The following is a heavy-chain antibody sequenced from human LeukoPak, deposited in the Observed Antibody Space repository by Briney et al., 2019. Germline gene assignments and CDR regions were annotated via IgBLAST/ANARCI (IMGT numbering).Heavy chain of an antibody. CDR3: ARVNRVTAIQELDY. D-gene: IGHD2-21*02. Sequence: GGSLRLSCAASGFTFSSYSMNWVRQAPGKGLEWVSCISSSGSTIFYADSVKGRFTISRDNAKSSLFLQMNSLRAEDTAVYYCARVNRVTAIQELDYWGQGTLVNVSS. CDR2: ISSSGSTI. V-gene: IGHV3-48*04. J-gene: IGHJ4*02. CDR1: GFTFSSYS.